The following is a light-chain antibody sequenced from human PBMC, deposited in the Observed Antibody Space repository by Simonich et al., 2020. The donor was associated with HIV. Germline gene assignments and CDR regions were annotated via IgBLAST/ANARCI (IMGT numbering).Light chain of an antibody. CDR2: DGS. Sequence: HSALTQPASVSGSPGPSITISCPGTSRDVGGYNYVSWYQQHPGKTLKLMLYDGSNRPSGVSYRFSASKAGNTASLTISGLQAEDEANYYCNSYSSSSTVIFGGGTWLTVL. V-gene: IGLV2-14*03. CDR1: SRDVGGYNY. J-gene: IGLJ2*01. CDR3: NSYSSSSTVI.